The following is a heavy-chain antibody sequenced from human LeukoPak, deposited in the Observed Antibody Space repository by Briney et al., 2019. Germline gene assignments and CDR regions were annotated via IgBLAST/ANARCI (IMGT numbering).Heavy chain of an antibody. J-gene: IGHJ6*02. CDR3: AKAIVGTTNVRDYYYYYYGMDV. Sequence: GGSLRLSCAASGFTFSSYAMSWVRQAPGEGLEWVSAISGSGSSIYYADSVKGRFTISRDNSKNTLYLQLNGLRAEDTAVYYCAKAIVGTTNVRDYYYYYYGMDVWGQGTTVSVSS. CDR1: GFTFSSYA. CDR2: ISGSGSSI. V-gene: IGHV3-23*01. D-gene: IGHD1-26*01.